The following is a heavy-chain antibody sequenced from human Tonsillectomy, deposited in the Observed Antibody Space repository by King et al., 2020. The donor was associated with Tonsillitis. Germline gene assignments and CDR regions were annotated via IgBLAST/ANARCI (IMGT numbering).Heavy chain of an antibody. CDR2: IYDSGDR. CDR1: GVSVSRNY. V-gene: IGHV3-53*01. Sequence: EVQLVESGGGSIQPGGSLRLSCAVSGVSVSRNYMSWVRQAPGKGLEWVSIIYDSGDRFYGDSVKGRFIISRDNSKNTLYLQMNSLRVEDSAVYYCGRDWVVPIRRTPDYNYYGTDVWGQGTTVIVSS. D-gene: IGHD1-1*01. CDR3: GRDWVVPIRRTPDYNYYGTDV. J-gene: IGHJ6*02.